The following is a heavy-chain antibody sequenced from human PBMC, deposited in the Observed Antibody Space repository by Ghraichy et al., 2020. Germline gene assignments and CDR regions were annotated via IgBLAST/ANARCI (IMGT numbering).Heavy chain of an antibody. CDR3: ARDVRRGPIGWNYFDH. V-gene: IGHV3-21*01. D-gene: IGHD6-19*01. CDR2: ISGDSAYT. CDR1: GFSFHNYT. Sequence: GGSLRLSCAASGFSFHNYTMHWVRQAPGKGLEWVSSISGDSAYTFHADSVKGRIGVSRDNTKKSLFLQLDSLGAEDTAVYYCARDVRRGPIGWNYFDHWGQGTPVTGSS. J-gene: IGHJ4*02.